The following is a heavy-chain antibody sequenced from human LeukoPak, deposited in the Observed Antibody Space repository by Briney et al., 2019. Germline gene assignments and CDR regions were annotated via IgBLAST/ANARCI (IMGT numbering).Heavy chain of an antibody. V-gene: IGHV5-51*03. J-gene: IGHJ4*02. CDR1: GYSFTSYW. Sequence: TGESLKISCKGSGYSFTSYWIGWVRQMPGKGLEWVGIIYPGDSDTRYSPSFQGQVTNSADKSISTAYLQWSSQKASDTAMYYCXRLGRYYYDSSGYYYADYWGQGTLVTVS. D-gene: IGHD3-22*01. CDR3: XRLGRYYYDSSGYYYADY. CDR2: IYPGDSDT.